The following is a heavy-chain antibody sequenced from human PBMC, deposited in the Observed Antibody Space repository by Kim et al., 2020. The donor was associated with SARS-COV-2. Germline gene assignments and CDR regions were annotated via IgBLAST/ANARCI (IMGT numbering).Heavy chain of an antibody. CDR3: ARGQRDGSSYCEL. CDR2: IHPNSGDT. CDR1: GYTFTDDY. V-gene: IGHV1-2*06. J-gene: IGHJ4*02. Sequence: ASVKVSCKASGYTFTDDYIHWVRQAPGQGLEWMGRIHPNSGDTDYAQKFRDRVTMTRDTSVTTTYMEMSTLRSDDTAVFYCARGQRDGSSYCELWGQGTLVTVSS. D-gene: IGHD1-26*01.